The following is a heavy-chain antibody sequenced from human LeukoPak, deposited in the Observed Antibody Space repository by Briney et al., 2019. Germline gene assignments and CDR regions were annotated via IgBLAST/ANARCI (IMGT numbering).Heavy chain of an antibody. D-gene: IGHD4-17*01. Sequence: PSETLSLTCTVSGYSISSGYYWGWIRQPPGKGLEWIGSIYHSGSTYYNPSLKSRVTISVDRSKNQFSLKLSSVTAADTAVYYCAREEFTLSIYGDYVRLFDYWGQGTLVTVSS. CDR3: AREEFTLSIYGDYVRLFDY. J-gene: IGHJ4*02. V-gene: IGHV4-38-2*02. CDR2: IYHSGST. CDR1: GYSISSGYY.